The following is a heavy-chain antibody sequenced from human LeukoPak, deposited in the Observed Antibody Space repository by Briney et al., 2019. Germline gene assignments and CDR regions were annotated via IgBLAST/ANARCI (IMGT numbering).Heavy chain of an antibody. CDR3: TRDQIPYY. Sequence: GGSLRLSCAASGFTFSNYAMTWVRQAPGKGLEWVGFIRCKAYGGTTEYAASVKGRFTISRDDSKSIAYLQMNSLKTEDTAVYYCTRDQIPYYWGQGTLVTVSS. CDR1: GFTFSNYA. V-gene: IGHV3-49*04. J-gene: IGHJ4*02. CDR2: IRCKAYGGTT.